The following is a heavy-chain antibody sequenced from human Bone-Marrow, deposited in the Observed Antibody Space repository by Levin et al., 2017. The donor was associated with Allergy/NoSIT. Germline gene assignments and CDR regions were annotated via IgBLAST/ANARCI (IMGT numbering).Heavy chain of an antibody. CDR2: INQDGIEK. V-gene: IGHV3-7*03. CDR3: ARDWRGNYFAFFDY. CDR1: GFMFATYS. J-gene: IGHJ4*02. Sequence: GESLKISCVASGFMFATYSMSWVRQAPGKGLEWVANINQDGIEKFYLDSVKGRFTLSRDNAKNSLYLQMNSLRGEDTAVYYCARDWRGNYFAFFDYWGQGALVTVSS. D-gene: IGHD1-26*01.